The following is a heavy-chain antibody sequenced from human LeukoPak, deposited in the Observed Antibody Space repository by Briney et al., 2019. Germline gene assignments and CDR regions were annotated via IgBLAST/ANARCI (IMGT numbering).Heavy chain of an antibody. V-gene: IGHV1-69*05. Sequence: SVKVSCKASGGTFSSYAISWVRQAPGQGLEWMGGIIPIFGTANYAQKFQGRVTITTDGSTSTAYMELSSLRSEDTAVYYCARDGYCSGGSCYGGIYYYYYMDVWGKGTTVTVSS. D-gene: IGHD2-15*01. CDR1: GGTFSSYA. CDR3: ARDGYCSGGSCYGGIYYYYYMDV. J-gene: IGHJ6*03. CDR2: IIPIFGTA.